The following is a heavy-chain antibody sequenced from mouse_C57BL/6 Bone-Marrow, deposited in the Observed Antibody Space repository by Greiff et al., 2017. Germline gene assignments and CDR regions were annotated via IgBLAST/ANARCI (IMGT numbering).Heavy chain of an antibody. CDR1: GYTFTSYW. D-gene: IGHD1-1*01. J-gene: IGHJ3*01. Sequence: EVQLQQSGTVLARPGASVKMSCKTSGYTFTSYWMHWVKQRPGQGLEWIGAIYPGNSDTSYNQKFKGKAKLTAVTSASTAYMELSSLTNEDSAVYYCTRYNYYGSSYAWFAYWGKGTLVTVSA. CDR3: TRYNYYGSSYAWFAY. CDR2: IYPGNSDT. V-gene: IGHV1-5*01.